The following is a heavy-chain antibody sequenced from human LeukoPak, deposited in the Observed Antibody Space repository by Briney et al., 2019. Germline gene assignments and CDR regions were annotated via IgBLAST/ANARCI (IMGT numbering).Heavy chain of an antibody. CDR1: GGSFSGYY. Sequence: SETLSLTCAVYGGSFSGYYWSWIRQPPGKGLEWIGEINHSGSTNYNPSLKSRVTISVDTSKNQFSLKLSSVTAAGTAVYYCARVGSYSSSWYANYYYYGMDVWGQGTTVTVSS. V-gene: IGHV4-34*01. CDR3: ARVGSYSSSWYANYYYYGMDV. J-gene: IGHJ6*02. CDR2: INHSGST. D-gene: IGHD6-13*01.